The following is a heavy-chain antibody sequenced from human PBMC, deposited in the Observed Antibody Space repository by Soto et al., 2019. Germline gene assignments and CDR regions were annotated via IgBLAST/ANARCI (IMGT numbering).Heavy chain of an antibody. CDR3: VKDPSAKQLVLWYFDV. Sequence: GGSLRLSCAASGFTFSSYGMSWVRQAPGKGLEWVSGIIASGGSTYYADSVKGRFTISRDNSKNMLYLQVNSLRAEDTAVYYCVKDPSAKQLVLWYFDVWGRGTLVTVSS. CDR2: IIASGGST. D-gene: IGHD6-13*01. CDR1: GFTFSSYG. V-gene: IGHV3-23*01. J-gene: IGHJ2*01.